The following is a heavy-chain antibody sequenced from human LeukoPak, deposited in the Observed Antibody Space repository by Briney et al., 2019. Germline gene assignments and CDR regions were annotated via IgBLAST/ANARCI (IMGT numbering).Heavy chain of an antibody. CDR3: VVGGSPGY. D-gene: IGHD2-15*01. V-gene: IGHV3-74*01. CDR2: ISTDGYTT. CDR1: GLAFSAYK. J-gene: IGHJ4*02. Sequence: GGSLRLSCAASGLAFSAYKMHWVRQAPRKGLVWVSRISTDGYTTDYADFVQGRFTASRDNTKNTWSLEMNSQRAEDTAVYYCVVGGSPGYWGQGTLVTVSS.